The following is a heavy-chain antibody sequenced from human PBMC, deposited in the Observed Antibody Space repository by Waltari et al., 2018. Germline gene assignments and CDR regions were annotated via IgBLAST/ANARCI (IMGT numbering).Heavy chain of an antibody. CDR1: GGSISSYF. V-gene: IGHV4-59*01. CDR3: ARGKGRTIFGVAEIPMGFDY. Sequence: QVQLQESGPGLVKPSETLSLTCTVSGGSISSYFWSWIRQPPGKGLEWIGYIYYSGSTNYNPSLKSRVTISVDTSKNQFSLKLSSVTAADTAVYYCARGKGRTIFGVAEIPMGFDYWGQGTLVTVSS. D-gene: IGHD3-3*01. CDR2: IYYSGST. J-gene: IGHJ4*02.